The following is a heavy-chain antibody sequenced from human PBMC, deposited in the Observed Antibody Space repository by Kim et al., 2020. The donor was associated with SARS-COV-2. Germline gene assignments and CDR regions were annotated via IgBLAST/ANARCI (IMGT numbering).Heavy chain of an antibody. CDR1: GFTFSHDW. CDR2: INQDGSES. CDR3: ARSVFGDNY. Sequence: GGSLRLSCAASGFTFSHDWMTWVRQAPGKGLEWVANINQDGSESYYVDSVKGRFTISRDNAKNSLYLQMNSLRVEDTAVYYCARSVFGDNYWGRGTLV. J-gene: IGHJ4*02. D-gene: IGHD3-10*02. V-gene: IGHV3-7*01.